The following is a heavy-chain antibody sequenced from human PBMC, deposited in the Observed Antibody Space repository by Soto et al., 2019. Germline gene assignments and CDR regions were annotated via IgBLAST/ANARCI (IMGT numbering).Heavy chain of an antibody. J-gene: IGHJ5*02. CDR3: ARHGVLGDSRSWYGGWFDP. Sequence: PSETLSLTCTVSGGSISSSSYYWGWIRQTPGKGLEWIGSIYCSGSTYYNPSLKSRVTISVDTSKNQFSLKLSSVTAADTAVYYCARHGVLGDSRSWYGGWFDPWGQGTLVTVS. D-gene: IGHD6-13*01. V-gene: IGHV4-39*01. CDR2: IYCSGST. CDR1: GGSISSSSYY.